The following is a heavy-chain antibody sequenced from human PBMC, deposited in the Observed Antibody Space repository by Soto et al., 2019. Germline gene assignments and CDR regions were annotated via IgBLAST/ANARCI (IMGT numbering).Heavy chain of an antibody. Sequence: SETLSLTCAVSGVSISSLDWWTWVRQPPGAGLEWVGESHQSGSTNYNSSLNSRVSISVDKSKNQFSLKLSSVTVADTAVYYCATRDTNTFYWGQGALVTVSS. CDR2: SHQSGST. V-gene: IGHV4-4*02. J-gene: IGHJ4*02. CDR1: GVSISSLDW. D-gene: IGHD5-18*01. CDR3: ATRDTNTFY.